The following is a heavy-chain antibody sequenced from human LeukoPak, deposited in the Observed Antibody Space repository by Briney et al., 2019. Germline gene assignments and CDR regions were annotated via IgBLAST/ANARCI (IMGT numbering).Heavy chain of an antibody. CDR1: GFTFSDYA. V-gene: IGHV3-23*01. CDR2: ISGSGLMT. J-gene: IGHJ4*02. CDR3: AKDRSIGTYYTFDH. Sequence: GGSLRLSCAASGFTFSDYAMTWVRQAPGKGLEWVATISGSGLMTCYADSVKGRFTVSGDNSKNTLYLQMSSLTAADTAVYYCAKDRSIGTYYTFDHWGQGTLVTVSS. D-gene: IGHD1-26*01.